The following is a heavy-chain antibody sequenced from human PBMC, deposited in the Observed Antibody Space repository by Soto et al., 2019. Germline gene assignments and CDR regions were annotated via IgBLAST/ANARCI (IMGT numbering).Heavy chain of an antibody. CDR1: VFSFISYG. CDR3: AREKANDYVWGSYRRDNYYYYGMDV. D-gene: IGHD3-16*02. Sequence: GGPRLSCAASVFSFISYGMHRVRQATGKGLEWVSAIGTAGDTYYPGSVKGRFTISRENAKNSLYLQMNSLRAEDTAVYYCAREKANDYVWGSYRRDNYYYYGMDVWGQGTTVTVSS. J-gene: IGHJ6*02. CDR2: IGTAGDT. V-gene: IGHV3-13*01.